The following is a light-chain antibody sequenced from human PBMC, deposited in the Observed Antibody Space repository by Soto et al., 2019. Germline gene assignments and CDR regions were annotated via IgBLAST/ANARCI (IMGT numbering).Light chain of an antibody. CDR2: EVT. CDR1: SSDVGGYNH. Sequence: QSVLTQPAPVSGSPGQSITISCTGTSSDVGGYNHVSWYQQHPGKAPKLMIYEVTNRPSGVSTRFSGSKSGNTASLTISGLQAEDEADYYCTSYTSTTTLVFGTGTKVTVL. CDR3: TSYTSTTTLV. V-gene: IGLV2-14*01. J-gene: IGLJ1*01.